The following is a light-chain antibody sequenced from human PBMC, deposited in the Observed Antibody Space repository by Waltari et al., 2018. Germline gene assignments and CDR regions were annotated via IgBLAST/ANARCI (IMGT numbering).Light chain of an antibody. V-gene: IGKV3-15*01. CDR3: QQYNNWPLT. CDR1: QSLSSS. CDR2: GAS. J-gene: IGKJ4*01. Sequence: EIVLTQSPATLSLSPGDRATLSFRASQSLSSSLAWYQQKPGQAPRLLIYGASNRATGIPDRFRGSGSGTDFTLTISSLEPEDFAIYYCQQYNNWPLTFGGGTKVEIK.